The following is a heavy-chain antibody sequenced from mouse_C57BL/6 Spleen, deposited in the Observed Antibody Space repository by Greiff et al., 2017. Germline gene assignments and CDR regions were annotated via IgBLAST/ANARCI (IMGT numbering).Heavy chain of an antibody. D-gene: IGHD1-1*01. CDR1: GFTFSDYG. V-gene: IGHV5-17*01. J-gene: IGHJ1*03. Sequence: EVMLVESGGGLVKPGGSLKLSCAASGFTFSDYGMHWVRQAPEKGLEWVAYISSGSSTIYYADTVKGRFTISSDNAKNTLFLQMTSLRSEDTAMYYCARHYYGSSYWYFDVWGTGTTVTVSS. CDR2: ISSGSSTI. CDR3: ARHYYGSSYWYFDV.